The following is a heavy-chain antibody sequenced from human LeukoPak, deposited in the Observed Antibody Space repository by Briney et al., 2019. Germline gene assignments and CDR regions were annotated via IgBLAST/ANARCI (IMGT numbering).Heavy chain of an antibody. J-gene: IGHJ4*02. CDR1: GGSISSGGYY. D-gene: IGHD3-22*01. CDR3: ARGGYYDSSGYFDY. CDR2: IYYSGST. V-gene: IGHV4-31*03. Sequence: SETLSLTCTVSGGSISSGGYYWSWIRQHPGKGLEWIGYIYYSGSTYYNPSLKSRVTISVDTSKNQFSLKLSSVTAADTAVYYCARGGYYDSSGYFDYWGQGTLVTVSS.